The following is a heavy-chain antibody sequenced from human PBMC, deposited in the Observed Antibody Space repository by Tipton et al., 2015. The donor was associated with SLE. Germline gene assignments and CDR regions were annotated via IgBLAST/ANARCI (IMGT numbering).Heavy chain of an antibody. CDR3: AKDPPDYGMDV. J-gene: IGHJ6*02. Sequence: SLRLSCAASGFNFRNSWMTWVRQAPGKGLECVAKIKPDGREGYYVDSVKGRFTISRDNAKNSLYLQMNSLRAEDTAMYYCAKDPPDYGMDVWGQGTTVTVSS. V-gene: IGHV3-7*01. CDR1: GFNFRNSW. CDR2: IKPDGREG.